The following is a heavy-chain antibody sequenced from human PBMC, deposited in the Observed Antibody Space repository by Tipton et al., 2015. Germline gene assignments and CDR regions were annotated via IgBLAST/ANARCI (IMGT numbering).Heavy chain of an antibody. CDR3: AKDVRSTSWTLFDY. CDR2: ISGSGGST. Sequence: SLRLSCAASGFTFYTSALSWVRQAPGKGLEWVSAISGSGGSTYYADSVRGRFTISRDNSKNTLSLQMNTLSAEDTAIYYCAKDVRSTSWTLFDYWGQGTLVTVSS. D-gene: IGHD3/OR15-3a*01. CDR1: GFTFYTSA. J-gene: IGHJ4*02. V-gene: IGHV3-23*01.